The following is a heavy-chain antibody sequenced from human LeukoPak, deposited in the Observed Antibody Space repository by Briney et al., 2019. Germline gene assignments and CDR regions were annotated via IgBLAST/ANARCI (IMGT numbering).Heavy chain of an antibody. J-gene: IGHJ4*02. Sequence: PGRSLRLSCAASGFTFSSYALHWVRQAPGKGLEWVAIISYDGSNKYYADSVKGRFTISRDNSKNTLYLQMNSLRAEDTGVYYCARGSDYGGNTYYFDYWGQGTLVTVSS. CDR1: GFTFSSYA. CDR3: ARGSDYGGNTYYFDY. CDR2: ISYDGSNK. D-gene: IGHD4-23*01. V-gene: IGHV3-30*04.